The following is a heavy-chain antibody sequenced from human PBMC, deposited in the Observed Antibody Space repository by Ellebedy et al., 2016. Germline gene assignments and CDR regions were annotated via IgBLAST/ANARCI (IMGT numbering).Heavy chain of an antibody. CDR3: AKDLDYGGNSYFDY. CDR1: GFSSSRYA. Sequence: GESLKISCAASGFSSSRYAMSWVRQAPGQGLEWVASINNNNNPYYGDSVRGRFTISRDSSENTLYLQMNRLRAEDTAVYYCAKDLDYGGNSYFDYWGQGTLVTVSS. J-gene: IGHJ4*02. CDR2: INNNNNP. V-gene: IGHV3-23*05. D-gene: IGHD4-23*01.